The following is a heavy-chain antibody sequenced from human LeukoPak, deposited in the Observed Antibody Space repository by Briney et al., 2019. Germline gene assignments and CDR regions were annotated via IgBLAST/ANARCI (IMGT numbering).Heavy chain of an antibody. CDR2: INPSGGST. Sequence: ASVKVSCKASGYTFTSYYMHWVRQAPGQGLEWRGIINPSGGSTSYAQKFQGRVTMTRDTSTSTVYMELSSLRSEDTAVYYCARVSDIVVVITTYFDYWGQGTLVTVSS. CDR1: GYTFTSYY. CDR3: ARVSDIVVVITTYFDY. D-gene: IGHD3-22*01. V-gene: IGHV1-46*01. J-gene: IGHJ4*02.